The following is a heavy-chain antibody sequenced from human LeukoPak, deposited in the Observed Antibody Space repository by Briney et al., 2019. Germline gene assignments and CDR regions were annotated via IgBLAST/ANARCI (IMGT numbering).Heavy chain of an antibody. CDR1: GYTFTSYD. V-gene: IGHV1-8*01. J-gene: IGHJ4*02. D-gene: IGHD3-22*01. CDR3: ARGRYYYDSSGYYYFDY. CDR2: MNPNSGNT. Sequence: ASVKVSCKASGYTFTSYDINWVRQATGQGLEWMGWMNPNSGNTGYAQKFQGRVTMTRNTSISTAYMELSGLRSEDTAVYYCARGRYYYDSSGYYYFDYWGQGTLVTVSS.